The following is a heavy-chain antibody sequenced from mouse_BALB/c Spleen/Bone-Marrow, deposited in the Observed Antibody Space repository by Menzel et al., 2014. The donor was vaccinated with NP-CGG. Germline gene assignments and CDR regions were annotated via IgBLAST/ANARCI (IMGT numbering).Heavy chain of an antibody. CDR1: GFDFSRYW. D-gene: IGHD4-1*01. CDR2: INPDSSTI. Sequence: EVMLVESGGGLVQPGGSLKLSCAASGFDFSRYWMSWVRQAPGKGLEWIGEINPDSSTINYTPSLKDKFIISRDNAKNTLYLQMSKVRSEDTALYYCAPNWDRGFACWGQGTLVTVSA. J-gene: IGHJ3*01. V-gene: IGHV4-1*02. CDR3: APNWDRGFAC.